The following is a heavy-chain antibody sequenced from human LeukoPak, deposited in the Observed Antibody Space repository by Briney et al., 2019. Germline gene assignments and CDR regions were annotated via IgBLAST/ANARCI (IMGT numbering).Heavy chain of an antibody. CDR3: ATGTRVPDY. J-gene: IGHJ4*02. CDR1: GFTFSTYW. Sequence: GGSLRLSCAASGFTFSTYWMSWVRQAPGKGLEWVARIKQDGSEKNSVDSVKGRFTISRDNAKNSLYLQMNSLRAEDTAVYYCATGTRVPDYWGQGTLVTVSS. D-gene: IGHD2-2*01. V-gene: IGHV3-7*01. CDR2: IKQDGSEK.